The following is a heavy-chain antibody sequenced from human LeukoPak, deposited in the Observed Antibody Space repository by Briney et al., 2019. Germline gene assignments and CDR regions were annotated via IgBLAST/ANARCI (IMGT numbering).Heavy chain of an antibody. CDR1: GGSISNHY. J-gene: IGHJ5*02. D-gene: IGHD3-10*01. CDR3: TRKGEHYYDSGKLWPAWFDL. CDR2: IHYSGAT. Sequence: SETLSLTCTVSGGSISNHYWSWIRQPPGRGLEWIGYIHYSGATDYNPSLKSRVTISIDTSKNQVSLKLTSVTAADTAVYYCTRKGEHYYDSGKLWPAWFDLWGQGTLVTVSS. V-gene: IGHV4-59*11.